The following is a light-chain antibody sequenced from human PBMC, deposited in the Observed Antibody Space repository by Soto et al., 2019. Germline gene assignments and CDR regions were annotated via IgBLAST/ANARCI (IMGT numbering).Light chain of an antibody. CDR1: SGSVSNSYY. CDR2: NTK. J-gene: IGLJ2*01. Sequence: QTVVTQEPSFSVSPGGTVTLTCGLNSGSVSNSYYPSWYQQTPGQAPRTLIYNTKTRYPGVPDRFSGSILGNKAALTITGAQADDESHYYCVLYLGSGIVEFGGGTKLTVL. V-gene: IGLV8-61*01. CDR3: VLYLGSGIVE.